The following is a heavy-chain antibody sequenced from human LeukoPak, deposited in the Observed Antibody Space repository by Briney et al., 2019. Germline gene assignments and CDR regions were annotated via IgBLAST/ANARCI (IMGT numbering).Heavy chain of an antibody. CDR3: ARDTTSLRYFDWLTEPNAFDI. D-gene: IGHD3-9*01. Sequence: GGSLRLSCAASGFTFSGYSMNWVRQAPGKGLEWVSSISISSSYIYYAHSVKGRFTISRDNAKNSLYLQMNGLRAEDTAVYYCARDTTSLRYFDWLTEPNAFDIWGQGTMVTVSS. V-gene: IGHV3-21*01. J-gene: IGHJ3*02. CDR2: ISISSSYI. CDR1: GFTFSGYS.